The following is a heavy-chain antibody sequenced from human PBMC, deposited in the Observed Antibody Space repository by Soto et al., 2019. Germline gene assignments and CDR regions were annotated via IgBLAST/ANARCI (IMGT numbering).Heavy chain of an antibody. D-gene: IGHD3-10*01. CDR1: GDTVSSGNAA. Sequence: SQTLSLTCVISGDTVSSGNAAWNWIRQSPSSGLQWLGRTFFRSKWHTDYAVSLRGRVTITADTSKNQFSLQLESVTPEDTAVYYCEVNSNGPYPNYYGMDLWGQGITVTVSS. CDR3: EVNSNGPYPNYYGMDL. J-gene: IGHJ6*02. CDR2: TFFRSKWHT. V-gene: IGHV6-1*01.